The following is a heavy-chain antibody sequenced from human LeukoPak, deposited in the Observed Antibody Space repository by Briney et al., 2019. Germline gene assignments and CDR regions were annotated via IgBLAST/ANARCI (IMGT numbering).Heavy chain of an antibody. V-gene: IGHV1-3*01. Sequence: ASVKVSCKASGYTFTSYGISWVRQAPGQRLEWMGWINAGNGNTKYSQKFQGRVTITRDTSASTAYMELSSLRSEDTAVYYCARETYDSSGYYIDYWGQGTLVTVSS. CDR3: ARETYDSSGYYIDY. J-gene: IGHJ4*02. D-gene: IGHD3-22*01. CDR2: INAGNGNT. CDR1: GYTFTSYG.